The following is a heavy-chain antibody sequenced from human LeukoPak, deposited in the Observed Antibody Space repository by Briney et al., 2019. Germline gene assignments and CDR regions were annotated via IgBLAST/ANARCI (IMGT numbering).Heavy chain of an antibody. D-gene: IGHD6-25*01. CDR1: GYSFISHW. Sequence: GESLKISCKGSGYSFISHWIGWVRQAPGKGLEWVANIKQDGSEKYYVDSVKGRFTISRDNAKNSLYLQMNSLRAGDTAVYYCARDRGRYYMDVWGKGTTVTISS. CDR3: ARDRGRYYMDV. J-gene: IGHJ6*03. CDR2: IKQDGSEK. V-gene: IGHV3-7*01.